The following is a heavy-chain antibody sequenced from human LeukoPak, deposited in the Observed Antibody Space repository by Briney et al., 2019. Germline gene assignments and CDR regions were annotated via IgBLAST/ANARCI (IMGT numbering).Heavy chain of an antibody. CDR1: GFTFSSYW. CDR3: GASRWSGFVDS. Sequence: GGSLRLSCAASGFTFSSYWMHWIRQVPGRGLAWVARIDRDGITTDYADSVKGRFTISRHNAKNTVYLQMESLRVEDTAVYYCGASRWSGFVDSWGPGTRVTVSS. V-gene: IGHV3-74*01. D-gene: IGHD3-3*01. J-gene: IGHJ5*01. CDR2: IDRDGITT.